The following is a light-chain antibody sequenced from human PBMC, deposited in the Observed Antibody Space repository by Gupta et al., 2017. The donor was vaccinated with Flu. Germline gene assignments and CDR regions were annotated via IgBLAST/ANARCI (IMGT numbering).Light chain of an antibody. V-gene: IGKV3-11*01. CDR2: DAS. J-gene: IGKJ2*01. CDR3: QKRGNWPPYT. CDR1: QSVSTY. Sequence: IESTQSPATLSLSPGERATLSCRASQSVSTYLAWYQKKPGQAPRLLIYDASNRATGIPARFSGSGSGTDFTLTISSLEPEDFAVYYCQKRGNWPPYTFGQGTRLEIK.